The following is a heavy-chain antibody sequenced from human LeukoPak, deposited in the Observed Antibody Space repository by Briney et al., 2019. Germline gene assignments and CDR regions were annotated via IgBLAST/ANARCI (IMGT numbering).Heavy chain of an antibody. Sequence: SETLSLTCTVSGGSISSGDYYWSWIRQPPGKGLEWIGYNYYSGSTYYNPSLKSRVTISVDTSKNQFSLKLSSVTAADTAVYYCARENWGSPYYFDYWGQGTLVTVSS. CDR2: NYYSGST. CDR3: ARENWGSPYYFDY. CDR1: GGSISSGDYY. J-gene: IGHJ4*02. D-gene: IGHD7-27*01. V-gene: IGHV4-30-4*08.